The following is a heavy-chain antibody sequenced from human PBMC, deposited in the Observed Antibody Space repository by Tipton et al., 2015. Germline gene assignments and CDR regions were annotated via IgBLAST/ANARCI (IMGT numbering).Heavy chain of an antibody. CDR1: GGTFSDYA. J-gene: IGHJ1*01. D-gene: IGHD4-23*01. Sequence: QLVQSGAEVKKPKSSVKVSCKASGGTFSDYAISWIRQAPGHGLEWMGGINPITGAASYAQSFQGRVTIVADKYANTVYMELSSLRPEDTAVYYCARDASLGWAGAEYFQNWGQGTLVAVSS. CDR2: INPITGAA. CDR3: ARDASLGWAGAEYFQN. V-gene: IGHV1-69*06.